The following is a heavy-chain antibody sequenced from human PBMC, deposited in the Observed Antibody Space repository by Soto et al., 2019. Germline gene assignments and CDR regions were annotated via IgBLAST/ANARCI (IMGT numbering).Heavy chain of an antibody. J-gene: IGHJ4*02. D-gene: IGHD6-13*01. Sequence: EVQLLESGGGLVQPGGSLRLSCAASGFTFSNYAVTWVRQAPGKGLEWVSTISGSGGSTYYADSLKGRFTISRDNSKNTLYLQMNSMRAEDTAGYYCAKDQGSSWYEIDYWGQGTLVTVSS. V-gene: IGHV3-23*01. CDR2: ISGSGGST. CDR1: GFTFSNYA. CDR3: AKDQGSSWYEIDY.